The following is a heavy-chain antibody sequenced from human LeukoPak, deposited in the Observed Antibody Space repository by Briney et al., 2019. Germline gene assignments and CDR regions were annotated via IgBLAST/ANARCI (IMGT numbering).Heavy chain of an antibody. CDR1: GGSFSGYY. CDR3: ARGPAVVTAYNWFDP. D-gene: IGHD2-21*02. Sequence: SETLSLTCAVYGGSFSGYYWSWIRQPPGKGLERIGEINHSGSTNYNPSLKSRVTISVDTSKNQFSLKLSSVTAADTAVYYRARGPAVVTAYNWFDPWGQGTLVTVSS. V-gene: IGHV4-34*01. CDR2: INHSGST. J-gene: IGHJ5*02.